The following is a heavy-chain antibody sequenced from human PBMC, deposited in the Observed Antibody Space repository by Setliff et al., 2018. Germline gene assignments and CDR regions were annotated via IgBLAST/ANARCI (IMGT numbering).Heavy chain of an antibody. Sequence: ASVKVSCKASDHTFSSYDVTWVRQAPGQGLEWMGWIRPYNGNTNYAQKFQGRVTMTTETSTSTAYVDLRSLRSDDTAVYYCARCNSSGPRYGFDIWGQGTMVTVSS. V-gene: IGHV1-18*01. J-gene: IGHJ3*02. CDR1: DHTFSSYD. CDR2: IRPYNGNT. D-gene: IGHD6-19*01. CDR3: ARCNSSGPRYGFDI.